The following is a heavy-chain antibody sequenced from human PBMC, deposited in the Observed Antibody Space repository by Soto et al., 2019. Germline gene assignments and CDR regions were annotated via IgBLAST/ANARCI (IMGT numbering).Heavy chain of an antibody. CDR1: GGSISSYY. Sequence: SETLSLTCTVSGGSISSYYWSWIRQPAGKGLEWIGRIYTSGSTNYNPSLKSRVTMSVDTSKNQFSLKLSSVTAADTAVYYCARGGYCSGGSCYYDYWGQGTPVTVSS. J-gene: IGHJ4*02. V-gene: IGHV4-4*07. CDR3: ARGGYCSGGSCYYDY. CDR2: IYTSGST. D-gene: IGHD2-15*01.